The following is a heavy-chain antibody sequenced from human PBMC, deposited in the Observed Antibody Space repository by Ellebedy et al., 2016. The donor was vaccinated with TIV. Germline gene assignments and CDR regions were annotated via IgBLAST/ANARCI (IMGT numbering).Heavy chain of an antibody. CDR3: ARTTALEY. CDR1: GFIFSDYY. J-gene: IGHJ4*02. Sequence: GESLKISXAASGFIFSDYYMSWIRQAPGKGLEWVSYISSSRSYTNYADSVKGRFTISRDNAKNSLYLQMNSLRAEDTAVYYCARTTALEYWGQGTLVTVSS. CDR2: ISSSRSYT. V-gene: IGHV3-11*06. D-gene: IGHD4-17*01.